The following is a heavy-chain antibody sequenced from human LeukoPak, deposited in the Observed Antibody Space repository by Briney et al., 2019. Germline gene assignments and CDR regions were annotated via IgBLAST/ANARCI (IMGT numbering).Heavy chain of an antibody. CDR1: GGTFSSYA. CDR3: AGYSSSPFYYYYYGMDV. V-gene: IGHV1-69*13. J-gene: IGHJ6*02. D-gene: IGHD6-13*01. CDR2: IIPIFGTA. Sequence: VASVKVSCKASGGTFSSYAISWVRQAPGQGLEWMGGIIPIFGTANYAQKFQGRVTITADESTCTAYMELSSLRSEDTAVYYCAGYSSSPFYYYYYGMDVWGQGTTVTVSS.